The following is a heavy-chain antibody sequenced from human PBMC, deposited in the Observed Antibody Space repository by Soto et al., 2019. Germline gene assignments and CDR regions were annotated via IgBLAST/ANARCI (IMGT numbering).Heavy chain of an antibody. J-gene: IGHJ5*02. V-gene: IGHV3-66*01. CDR2: IYSGGST. CDR1: GFTVSSNY. CDR3: ASAPDYGDYVNWFDP. D-gene: IGHD4-17*01. Sequence: PGGSLRLSCAASGFTVSSNYMSWVRQAPGKGLEWVSVIYSGGSTYYADSVKGRFTISRDNSKNTLYLQMNSLRAEDTAVYYCASAPDYGDYVNWFDPWGQGTLVPSPQ.